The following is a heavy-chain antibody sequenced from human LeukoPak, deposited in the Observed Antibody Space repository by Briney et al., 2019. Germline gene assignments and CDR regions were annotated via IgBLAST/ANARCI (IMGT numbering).Heavy chain of an antibody. CDR1: GFTFSSYG. Sequence: GGSLRLSCAASGFTFSSYGMHWVRQAPGKGLEWVAVIWYDGNNKKYADSVKGRFTISRDNSKSTLYLQMNSLRAEDTAVYYCAKDGNYGGNGPLDYWGQGTLVTVSS. J-gene: IGHJ4*02. CDR2: IWYDGNNK. V-gene: IGHV3-33*06. D-gene: IGHD4-23*01. CDR3: AKDGNYGGNGPLDY.